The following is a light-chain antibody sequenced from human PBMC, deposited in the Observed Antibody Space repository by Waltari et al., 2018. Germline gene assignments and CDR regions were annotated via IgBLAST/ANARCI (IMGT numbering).Light chain of an antibody. V-gene: IGKV1-8*01. CDR3: QQYYTYPRT. CDR2: AAS. J-gene: IGKJ1*01. CDR1: QGISSY. Sequence: IQMTQSPSSLSAFVGDRVTITCRASQGISSYLAWYQQKPGRVPKLLMSAASTLHSGVPSRFTGSGSGTDFSLTINCLQSDDFATYYCQQYYTYPRTFGQGTKVEIK.